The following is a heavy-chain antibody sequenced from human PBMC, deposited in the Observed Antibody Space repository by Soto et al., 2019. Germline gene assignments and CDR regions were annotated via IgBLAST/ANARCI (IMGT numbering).Heavy chain of an antibody. V-gene: IGHV3-30*18. J-gene: IGHJ4*02. Sequence: QVQLVESGGGVVQPGRSLRLSCAASGFTFSSYGMHWVRQAPGKGLEWVAVISYDGSNKYYADSVKGRFTISRDNSKNPLYLQMNSLRAEDTAVYYCAKDYSSLTYYFDYWGQGTLVTVSS. CDR2: ISYDGSNK. CDR1: GFTFSSYG. D-gene: IGHD6-6*01. CDR3: AKDYSSLTYYFDY.